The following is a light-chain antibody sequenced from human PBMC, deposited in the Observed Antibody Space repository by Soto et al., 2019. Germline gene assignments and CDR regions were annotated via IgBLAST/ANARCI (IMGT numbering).Light chain of an antibody. CDR1: SSDIGDNNY. CDR3: GTWDTSLSAGV. CDR2: DVS. J-gene: IGLJ1*01. Sequence: QSALTQPRSVSGSPGQSVAISCTGTSSDIGDNNYVSWYQQHPGKAPKLMIYDVSKRPSGVPDRFSGSKSGNTASLTISGLQAEDEADYYCGTWDTSLSAGVFGSGTKLTVL. V-gene: IGLV2-11*01.